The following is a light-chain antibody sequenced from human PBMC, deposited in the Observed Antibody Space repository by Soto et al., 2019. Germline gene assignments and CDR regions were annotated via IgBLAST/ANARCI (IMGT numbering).Light chain of an antibody. CDR2: ASS. CDR1: QSISSH. Sequence: DIHMTQSPSSLSASAGYRFTITCRASQSISSHLHWYQQKPVKAPKLLXYASSVLQSGVPSRFSGSGSGTDFTLTISSLQHEDFANYYCQQTYSPHPITFGQGTRLEIK. V-gene: IGKV1-39*01. J-gene: IGKJ5*01. CDR3: QQTYSPHPIT.